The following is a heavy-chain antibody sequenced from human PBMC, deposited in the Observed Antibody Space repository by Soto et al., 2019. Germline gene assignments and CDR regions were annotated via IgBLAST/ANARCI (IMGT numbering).Heavy chain of an antibody. V-gene: IGHV4-59*01. CDR2: IYYSGST. J-gene: IGHJ3*01. Sequence: SETLSLTCTVSCGSISSYYWSWIRQPPGKGLEWIGYIYYSGSTKYNPSLKSRVTISVDTSKNRFSLRLSSVTAADTAVYYCARVWGGAFYFWGQGTMVTVSS. CDR1: CGSISSYY. CDR3: ARVWGGAFYF. D-gene: IGHD3-10*01.